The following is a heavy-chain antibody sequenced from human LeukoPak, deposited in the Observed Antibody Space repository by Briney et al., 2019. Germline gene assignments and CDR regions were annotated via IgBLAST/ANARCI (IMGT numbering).Heavy chain of an antibody. V-gene: IGHV4-4*02. D-gene: IGHD2-15*01. CDR1: GGSISSSNW. J-gene: IGHJ5*02. Sequence: SETLSLTCAVSGGSISSSNWWSWVRQPPGKGLEWIGEIYHSGSTNYNPSLKSRVTISVDTSKNQFSLKLSSVTAADTAVYYCARSHATPTRSNWFDPWGQGTLVTVSS. CDR2: IYHSGST. CDR3: ARSHATPTRSNWFDP.